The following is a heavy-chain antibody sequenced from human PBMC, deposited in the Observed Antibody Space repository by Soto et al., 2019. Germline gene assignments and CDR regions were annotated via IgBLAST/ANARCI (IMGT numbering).Heavy chain of an antibody. CDR2: LYHTGDT. J-gene: IGHJ5*02. D-gene: IGHD2-21*02. V-gene: IGHV4-4*02. CDR1: DGTVAISHW. Sequence: SETLDLSCGFSDGTVAISHWWSWVRQSPGRGFESIVNLYHTGDTNFNPSLQSRVTFSVDKSNNQFSLRLTSVTAADTAVYFCAREIVTAGGNNYFDPWGPGTLVTVSS. CDR3: AREIVTAGGNNYFDP.